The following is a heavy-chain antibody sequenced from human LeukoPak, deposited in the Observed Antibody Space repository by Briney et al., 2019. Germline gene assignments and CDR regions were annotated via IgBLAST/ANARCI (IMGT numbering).Heavy chain of an antibody. V-gene: IGHV3-23*01. CDR2: ISSSGGST. Sequence: GGSLRLSCAAFGFTFSSYAMSWVRQAPGKGLEWVSAISSSGGSTYYADSVQGRFTISRDNSKNTLYLQMNSLRAEDTAVYYCAKEGDSGWALKDFDYWGQGSLVTVSS. CDR1: GFTFSSYA. J-gene: IGHJ4*02. D-gene: IGHD6-19*01. CDR3: AKEGDSGWALKDFDY.